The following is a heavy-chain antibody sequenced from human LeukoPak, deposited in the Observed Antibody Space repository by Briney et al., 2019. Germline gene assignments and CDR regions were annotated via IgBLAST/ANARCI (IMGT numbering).Heavy chain of an antibody. CDR1: GGSISSGSYY. J-gene: IGHJ4*02. CDR2: IYYSGST. V-gene: IGHV4-61*01. Sequence: SETLSLTCTVSGGSISSGSYYWSWLRQPPGKGLEWIGYIYYSGSTNYNPSLKSRVTISVDTSKNQFSLKLSSVTAADTAVYYCASGYSYGYYFDYWGQGTLVTVSS. CDR3: ASGYSYGYYFDY. D-gene: IGHD5-18*01.